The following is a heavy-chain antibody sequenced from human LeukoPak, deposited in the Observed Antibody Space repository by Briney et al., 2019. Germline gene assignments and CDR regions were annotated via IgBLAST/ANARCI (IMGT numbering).Heavy chain of an antibody. CDR3: ATLVVPAARDDAFDI. CDR2: INPNSGGT. CDR1: GYTFTNYH. D-gene: IGHD2-2*01. Sequence: ASVKVSCKASGYTFTNYHMHWVRQAPGQGLEWMGWINPNSGGTNYAQKFQGRVTMTRDTSISTAYMELSRLRSDDTAVYYCATLVVPAARDDAFDIWGQGTMVTVSS. V-gene: IGHV1-2*02. J-gene: IGHJ3*02.